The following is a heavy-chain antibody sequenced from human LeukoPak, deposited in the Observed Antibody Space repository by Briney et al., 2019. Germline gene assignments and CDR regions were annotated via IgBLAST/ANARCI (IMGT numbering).Heavy chain of an antibody. J-gene: IGHJ4*02. CDR3: ARSARLMKGVVEVTALDD. CDR1: GFTFRSYE. Sequence: HSGGSLRLSCEDSGFTFRSYEMNWVRQAPGKGLEWIAYLSSSGSAFSYADSAKGRFTIARDNAKNSVYLEMNSLRADDTAVYYCARSARLMKGVVEVTALDDWGQGTLVTVSS. CDR2: LSSSGSAF. V-gene: IGHV3-48*03. D-gene: IGHD3-3*01.